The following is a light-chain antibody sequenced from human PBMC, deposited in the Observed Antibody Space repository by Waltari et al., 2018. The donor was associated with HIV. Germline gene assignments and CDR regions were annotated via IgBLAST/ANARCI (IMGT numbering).Light chain of an antibody. J-gene: IGLJ3*02. CDR2: RTN. CDR3: TSWDDSLSRLV. Sequence: QSVLTQPPSASGTPGQRVTISCSRGTSNIGTKFVHWYRQFPGTAPKLLIYRTNQRPSGVPDRFSGSKSGTSASLAISGLRSGDEADYYCTSWDDSLSRLVFGGGTKLTVL. CDR1: TSNIGTKF. V-gene: IGLV1-47*01.